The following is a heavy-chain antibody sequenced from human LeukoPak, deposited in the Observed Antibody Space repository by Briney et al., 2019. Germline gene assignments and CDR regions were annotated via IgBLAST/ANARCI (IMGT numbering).Heavy chain of an antibody. Sequence: GASVKVSCKASGGTFSSYAISWVRQAPGQGLEWMGWINPNSGGTNYAQKFQGWVTMTRDTSISTAYMELSRLRSDDTAVYYCATHRGTEGAFDIWGQGTMVTVSS. CDR2: INPNSGGT. V-gene: IGHV1-2*04. D-gene: IGHD1-1*01. CDR1: GGTFSSYA. J-gene: IGHJ3*02. CDR3: ATHRGTEGAFDI.